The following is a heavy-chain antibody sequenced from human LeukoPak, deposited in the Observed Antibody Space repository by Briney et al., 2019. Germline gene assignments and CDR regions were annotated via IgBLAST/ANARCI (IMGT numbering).Heavy chain of an antibody. D-gene: IGHD5-24*01. Sequence: PETLSLTCTVSGGSISSYYWSWIRQPPGKGLEWIGYIYYSGSTNYNPSLKSRVTISVGTSKNQFSLKLSSVTAADTAVYYCARESQEKYYFDYWGQGTLVTVSS. CDR2: IYYSGST. CDR3: ARESQEKYYFDY. J-gene: IGHJ4*02. V-gene: IGHV4-59*12. CDR1: GGSISSYY.